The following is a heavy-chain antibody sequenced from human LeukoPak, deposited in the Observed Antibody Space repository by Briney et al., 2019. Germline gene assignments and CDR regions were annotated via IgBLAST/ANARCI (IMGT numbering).Heavy chain of an antibody. CDR2: ISSTSSNI. CDR1: GLAFSSYN. CDR3: ARVTLTGYYAFDY. D-gene: IGHD3-9*01. J-gene: IGHJ4*02. Sequence: GGSLRLSCAASGLAFSSYNMNWVRKAPGKGLEWVSSISSTSSNIYYADSLKGRFTISRDNAKQSLYLQMNSLRAEDTAVYYCARVTLTGYYAFDYWGQGTLVTVSS. V-gene: IGHV3-21*01.